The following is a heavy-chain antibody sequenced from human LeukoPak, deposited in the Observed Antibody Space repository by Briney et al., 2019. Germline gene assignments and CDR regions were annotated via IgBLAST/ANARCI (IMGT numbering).Heavy chain of an antibody. CDR3: ASPWRIIVRATSDAFDV. CDR2: IYHSGST. J-gene: IGHJ3*01. V-gene: IGHV4-38-2*01. CDR1: GYSITSGYY. D-gene: IGHD1-26*01. Sequence: PSETLSLTCAVSGYSITSGYYWGWIRQPPGKGLEWIGTIYHSGSTYYNPSLKSRVTISVDTSKNQFSLKLPSVTATDTAVYYCASPWRIIVRATSDAFDVWGQGTMVTVSS.